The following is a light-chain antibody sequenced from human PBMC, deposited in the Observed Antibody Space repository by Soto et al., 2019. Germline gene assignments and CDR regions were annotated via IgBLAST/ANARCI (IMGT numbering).Light chain of an antibody. CDR3: QQYGSSGT. V-gene: IGKV3-20*01. J-gene: IGKJ1*01. CDR1: QYTNGRY. CDR2: GAS. Sequence: DIVLTQAPDNLSLSPGDSATLSCRVSQYTNGRYVAWYQQRPGLAPRLLVYGASKRATGIPDRFRGSGSGSEFTLTISRLEPEDFAVYYCQQYGSSGTFGQGTKVDIK.